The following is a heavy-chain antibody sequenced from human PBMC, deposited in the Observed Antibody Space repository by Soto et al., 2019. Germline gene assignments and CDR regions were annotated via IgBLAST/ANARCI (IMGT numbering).Heavy chain of an antibody. Sequence: EVPLLESGGKLVQPGGSLTLSCAASGFTFSTYAMAWVRQAPGKGLEWVSGVSASGLNTDYADPVKGRFYISRDNSKNTASPHKNSLTADDTALYYSAKDRPRRTSGSVFEYWGQGTPVTVSS. J-gene: IGHJ4*02. D-gene: IGHD1-1*01. V-gene: IGHV3-23*01. CDR2: VSASGLNT. CDR3: AKDRPRRTSGSVFEY. CDR1: GFTFSTYA.